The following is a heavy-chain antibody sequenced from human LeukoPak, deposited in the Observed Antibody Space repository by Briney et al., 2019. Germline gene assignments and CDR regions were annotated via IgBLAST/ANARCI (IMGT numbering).Heavy chain of an antibody. Sequence: PGGSLRLSCAASGFTFSSYGMHLVRQAPGKGLEWVAFIRYDGSNKYYADSVKGRFTISRDNSKNTLYLQMNSLRAEDTAVYYCTSSTGDKHSSSWGAFDIWGQGTMVTVSS. J-gene: IGHJ3*02. CDR2: IRYDGSNK. D-gene: IGHD6-6*01. CDR3: TSSTGDKHSSSWGAFDI. V-gene: IGHV3-30*02. CDR1: GFTFSSYG.